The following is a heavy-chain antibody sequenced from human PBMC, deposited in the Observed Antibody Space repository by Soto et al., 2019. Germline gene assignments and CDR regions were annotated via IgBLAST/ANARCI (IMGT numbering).Heavy chain of an antibody. J-gene: IGHJ5*02. V-gene: IGHV3-23*01. D-gene: IGHD3-3*01. Sequence: EVQLLESGGGLVQPGGALRLSCAASGFTFSNYAMSWVRQAPGQGLEWVSAISGSGGSTSYADSVKGRFTIPRDNSKNTLDLQMNRLRAGNTAIDYYANQRYYDFWSGYYEDWFDPWGQGNLVTVSS. CDR2: ISGSGGST. CDR1: GFTFSNYA. CDR3: ANQRYYDFWSGYYEDWFDP.